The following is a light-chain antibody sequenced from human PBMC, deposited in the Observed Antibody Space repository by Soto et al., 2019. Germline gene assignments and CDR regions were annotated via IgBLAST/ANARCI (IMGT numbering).Light chain of an antibody. Sequence: EIGLTRSPGTLSLSPGEIATLSCRSSQSVSNNYLAWYQQKPGQAPRLLIYGASNRATGIPDRFSGSGSGTDFTLTISRLEPEDFAVYYCQQYGRSGTFGQGTKVDIK. V-gene: IGKV3-20*01. CDR3: QQYGRSGT. CDR1: QSVSNNY. J-gene: IGKJ1*01. CDR2: GAS.